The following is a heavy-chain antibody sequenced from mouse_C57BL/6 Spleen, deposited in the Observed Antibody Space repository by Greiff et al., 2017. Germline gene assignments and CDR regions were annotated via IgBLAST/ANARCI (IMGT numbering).Heavy chain of an antibody. V-gene: IGHV1-7*01. CDR1: GYTFTSYW. CDR3: ARRITTVVARFDY. Sequence: VKLMESGAELAKPGASVKLSCKASGYTFTSYWMHWVKQRPGQGLEWIGYINPSSGYTKSNQKFKDKATLTADKSSSTAYMQLSSLTYEDSAVYYCARRITTVVARFDYWGQGTTLTVSS. CDR2: INPSSGYT. J-gene: IGHJ2*01. D-gene: IGHD1-1*01.